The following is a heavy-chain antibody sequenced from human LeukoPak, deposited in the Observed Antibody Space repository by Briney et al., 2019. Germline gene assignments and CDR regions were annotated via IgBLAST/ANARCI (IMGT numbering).Heavy chain of an antibody. D-gene: IGHD3-16*02. V-gene: IGHV4-4*07. CDR2: IYTSGST. CDR1: GGSISSYY. CDR3: ARDYYDYVWGSYRPSHAFDI. Sequence: SETLSLTCTVSGGSISSYYWSWIRQPAGKGLEWIGRIYTSGSTNYNPSLKSRVTISVDTSKNQFSLKLSSVTAADTAVYYCARDYYDYVWGSYRPSHAFDIWGQGTMVTVSS. J-gene: IGHJ3*02.